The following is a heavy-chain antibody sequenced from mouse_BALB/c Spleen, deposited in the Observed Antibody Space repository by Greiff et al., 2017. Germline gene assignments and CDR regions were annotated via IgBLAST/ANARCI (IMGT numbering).Heavy chain of an antibody. CDR1: GYTFTSYW. D-gene: IGHD1-1*01. V-gene: IGHV1-7*01. J-gene: IGHJ2*01. CDR3: ARRGIYYYGSSRKNFDY. CDR2: INPSTGYT. Sequence: VQLQQSGAELAKPGASVKMSCKASGYTFTSYWMHWVKQRPGQGLEWIGYINPSTGYTEYNQKFKDKATLTADKSSSTAYMQLSSLTSEDSAVYYCARRGIYYYGSSRKNFDYWGQGTTLTVSS.